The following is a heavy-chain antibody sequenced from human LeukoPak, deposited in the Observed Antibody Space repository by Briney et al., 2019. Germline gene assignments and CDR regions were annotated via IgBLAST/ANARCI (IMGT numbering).Heavy chain of an antibody. CDR3: ARGEDIVVVPAAYYYGMDV. CDR1: GFTFSSYS. V-gene: IGHV3-21*01. D-gene: IGHD2-2*01. J-gene: IGHJ6*04. Sequence: GGSLRLSCAASGFTFSSYSMNWVRQAPGKGLEWVSSISSSSSYIYYADSVKGRFTISRDNAENSLYLQMNSLRAEDTAVYYCARGEDIVVVPAAYYYGMDVWGKGTTVTVSS. CDR2: ISSSSSYI.